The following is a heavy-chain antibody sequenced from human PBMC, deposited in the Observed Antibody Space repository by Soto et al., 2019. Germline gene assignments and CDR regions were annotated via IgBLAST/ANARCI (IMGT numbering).Heavy chain of an antibody. J-gene: IGHJ4*02. Sequence: TLSLTCTVSGDSIRSGSFFWRWIRQHPGKGLEWIGYLYYSGSTYYDPSLKSRVAISVETSQNHFSLKLRSLTAADTAVYYCAREVDVFTGRYFDFWGQGMRVTVS. CDR3: AREVDVFTGRYFDF. D-gene: IGHD3-9*01. CDR1: GDSIRSGSFF. V-gene: IGHV4-31*03. CDR2: LYYSGST.